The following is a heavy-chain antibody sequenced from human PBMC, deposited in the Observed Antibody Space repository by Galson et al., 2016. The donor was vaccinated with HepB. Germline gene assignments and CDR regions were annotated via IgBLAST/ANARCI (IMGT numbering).Heavy chain of an antibody. J-gene: IGHJ4*02. CDR1: GYAFSDYY. CDR3: AGDDNYDTIDF. D-gene: IGHD3-22*01. V-gene: IGHV1-2*02. CDR2: INTNRGAT. Sequence: SVKVSCKASGYAFSDYYLHWVRQAPGLGLEWMGWINTNRGATIYAQKFQDRVTMTRDTSINTAYMELSGLRSDDTAAYYCAGDDNYDTIDFWGQGTLVTVSS.